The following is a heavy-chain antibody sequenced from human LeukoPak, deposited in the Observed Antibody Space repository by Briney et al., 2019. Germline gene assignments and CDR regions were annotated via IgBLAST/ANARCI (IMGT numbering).Heavy chain of an antibody. J-gene: IGHJ6*03. Sequence: SETLSLTCTVSGGSMRSGNYYWSWIRQPAGKGLEWIGRIYISGSTNYNPSLKSRVTISVDTSKNQFSLKMNSVTAADTAVYYCARDRGVVDTTMVDYYYYYYMDVWGKGTTVTISS. CDR2: IYISGST. V-gene: IGHV4-61*02. CDR1: GGSMRSGNYY. D-gene: IGHD5-18*01. CDR3: ARDRGVVDTTMVDYYYYYYMDV.